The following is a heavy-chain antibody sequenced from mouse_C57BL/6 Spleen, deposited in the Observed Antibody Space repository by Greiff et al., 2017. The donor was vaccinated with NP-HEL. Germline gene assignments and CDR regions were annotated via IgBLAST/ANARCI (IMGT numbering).Heavy chain of an antibody. CDR2: INPGDGGT. V-gene: IGHV1-19*01. CDR3: ARDGSSRGHYAMDD. CDR1: GYAFTDYY. Sequence: VQLKQSGPVLVKPGASVKISCKASGYAFTDYYMNWVKQSHGKGLEWIGVINPGDGGTSYNQKFKGKATLTVDTSSSTAYMELNSLTSEDSAVYYCARDGSSRGHYAMDDWGTGTSVT. D-gene: IGHD1-1*01. J-gene: IGHJ4*01.